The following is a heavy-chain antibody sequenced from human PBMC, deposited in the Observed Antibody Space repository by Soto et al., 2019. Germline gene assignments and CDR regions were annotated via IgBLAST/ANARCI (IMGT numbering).Heavy chain of an antibody. CDR2: IVPIFGTT. Sequence: QVQLVQSGAEVKKPGSSVKVSCKVSGGTFSNYAIDWVRLAPGHGLEWMGGIVPIFGTTYYTQKFQGSASILAEDSTTTAYLVMSSLRTEATAISYCAMGEAVAGRYIIHGLDVWGQGASFTVSS. CDR1: GGTFSNYA. J-gene: IGHJ6*02. CDR3: AMGEAVAGRYIIHGLDV. V-gene: IGHV1-69*12. D-gene: IGHD6-19*01.